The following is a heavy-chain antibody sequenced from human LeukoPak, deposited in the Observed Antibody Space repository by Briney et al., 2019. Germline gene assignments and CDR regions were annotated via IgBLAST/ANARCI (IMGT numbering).Heavy chain of an antibody. CDR1: GFTLSSYA. Sequence: GGSLRLSCTASGFTLSSYAMSWVRQAPGEGLEWVSTISGSADNTNYAEAVKGRFTISRDNSKNTMYLQMNSLRAEDTAVYYCARDRGSGFDYWGQGTLVTVSS. D-gene: IGHD3-10*01. V-gene: IGHV3-23*01. J-gene: IGHJ4*02. CDR2: ISGSADNT. CDR3: ARDRGSGFDY.